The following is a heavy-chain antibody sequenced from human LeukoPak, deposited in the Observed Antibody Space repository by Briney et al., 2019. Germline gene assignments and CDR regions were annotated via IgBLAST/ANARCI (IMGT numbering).Heavy chain of an antibody. Sequence: GASVKVSCKVSGYTLTELSMHWVRQAPGKGLEWMGGFDPEDGETIYAQKFQGRVTMTEDTSTDTAYMELSSLRSEDTAVYYCASLGRENYYDDYWGQGTLVTVSS. J-gene: IGHJ4*02. CDR2: FDPEDGET. V-gene: IGHV1-24*01. CDR3: ASLGRENYYDDY. CDR1: GYTLTELS. D-gene: IGHD3-22*01.